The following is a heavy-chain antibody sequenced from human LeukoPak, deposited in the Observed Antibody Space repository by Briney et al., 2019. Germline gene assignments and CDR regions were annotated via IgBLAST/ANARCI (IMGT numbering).Heavy chain of an antibody. CDR3: ARDSGSYYMDV. V-gene: IGHV3-30-3*01. CDR1: GFTFSDYA. Sequence: GGSLRLSCAASGFTFSDYALGWVRQAPGKGLEWVAVISYDGSNKYYADSVKGRFTISRDNSKNTLYLQMNSLRAEDTAVYYCARDSGSYYMDVWGKGTTVTVSS. D-gene: IGHD1-26*01. J-gene: IGHJ6*03. CDR2: ISYDGSNK.